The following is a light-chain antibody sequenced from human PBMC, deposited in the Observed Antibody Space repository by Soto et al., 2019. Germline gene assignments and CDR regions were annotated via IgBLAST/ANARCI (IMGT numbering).Light chain of an antibody. CDR3: QHYHTPSIT. CDR1: ENICKF. J-gene: IGKJ4*01. V-gene: IGKV1-5*01. CDR2: AAS. Sequence: DIQLIQSPATLSASVGDRITITCRASENICKFLAWYQQRSGSAQNLLIYAASDLEIGVPSTFSGSGSGTEFTLTIDSLQPDDSATYSCQHYHTPSITSGGGTKVDVK.